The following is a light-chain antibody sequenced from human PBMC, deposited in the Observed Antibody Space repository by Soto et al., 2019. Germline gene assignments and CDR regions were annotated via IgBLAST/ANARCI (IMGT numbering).Light chain of an antibody. J-gene: IGKJ1*01. V-gene: IGKV3-20*01. CDR2: STS. CDR3: QQYGSSLLT. CDR1: QSVSTPY. Sequence: ENGLPQSPDTLSLSPGERATLSCRASQSVSTPYLAWYQQRPGQAPRLLIYSTSTRASGIPDRFSGSGSGTDVTLTISRLEPEDFAVYYCQQYGSSLLTFGQGTKVESK.